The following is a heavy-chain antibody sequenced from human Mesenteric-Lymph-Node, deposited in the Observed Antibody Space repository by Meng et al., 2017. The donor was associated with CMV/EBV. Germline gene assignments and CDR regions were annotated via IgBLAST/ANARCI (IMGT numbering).Heavy chain of an antibody. CDR3: AHSLGIAAAGYDFDY. V-gene: IGHV2-5*02. CDR2: IYWDDDK. CDR1: GFSLSTSGVG. J-gene: IGHJ4*02. Sequence: SGFSLSTSGVGVGWIRQPPGKALEWLALIYWDDDKRYSPSLKSRLTITKDTSKNQVVLTMTNMDPVDTATYYCAHSLGIAAAGYDFDYWGQGTLVTVSS. D-gene: IGHD6-13*01.